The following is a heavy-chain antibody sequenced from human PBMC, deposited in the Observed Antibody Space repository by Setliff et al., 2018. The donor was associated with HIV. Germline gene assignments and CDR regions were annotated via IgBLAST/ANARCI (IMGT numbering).Heavy chain of an antibody. V-gene: IGHV3-21*01. CDR1: GFTFSSYS. Sequence: GGSLRLSCAASGFTFSSYSMNWVRQAPGKGLEWVSAISGSGGSTYYADSVKGRFTISRDNAKNSLYLQMNSLRAEDTAVYYCARARGSPTSYFDYWGQGTLVTVSS. J-gene: IGHJ4*02. CDR2: ISGSGGST. D-gene: IGHD1-26*01. CDR3: ARARGSPTSYFDY.